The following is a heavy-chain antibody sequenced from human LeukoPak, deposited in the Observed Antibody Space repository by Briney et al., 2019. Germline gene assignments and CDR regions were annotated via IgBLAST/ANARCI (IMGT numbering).Heavy chain of an antibody. J-gene: IGHJ5*01. CDR3: ARRRSSGWYDS. CDR1: GGSVSSSNYF. D-gene: IGHD6-19*01. V-gene: IGHV4-39*01. CDR2: IYSSGST. Sequence: PSETLSLTCTVSGGSVSSSNYFWGWIRQPPGKGLEWIGTIYSSGSTYYNPFLKSRVTISMDTSKSQFSLTLISLTAADTAVYYCARRRSSGWYDSWGQGTLVTVSS.